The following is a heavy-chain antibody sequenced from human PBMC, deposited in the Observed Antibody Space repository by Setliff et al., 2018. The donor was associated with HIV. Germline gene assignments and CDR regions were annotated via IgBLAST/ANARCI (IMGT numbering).Heavy chain of an antibody. Sequence: GGSLRLSCAASGFTFSNAWMSWVRQAPGKGLEWVGRIKSKTDGGTTDYAAPVKGRFTISRDDSKNTLYLQMNSLRAEDTAVYYCARDLSYDYDRSSDTFDYWGQGTLVTVSS. CDR3: ARDLSYDYDRSSDTFDY. CDR2: IKSKTDGGTT. J-gene: IGHJ4*02. D-gene: IGHD3-22*01. CDR1: GFTFSNAW. V-gene: IGHV3-15*05.